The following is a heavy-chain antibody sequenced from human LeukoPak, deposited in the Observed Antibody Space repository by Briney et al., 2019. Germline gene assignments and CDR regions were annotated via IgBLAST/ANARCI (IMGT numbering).Heavy chain of an antibody. V-gene: IGHV4-59*01. J-gene: IGHJ3*02. CDR3: ARELDLPRFFDI. CDR1: GGSISSYY. Sequence: PSETLSLTCTVSGGSISSYYWSWIRQPPGKGLEWIGYIYHSGNTNYNPSLNSRVTISVDTSKNQFSLKLTSVTAADTAVYYCARELDLPRFFDIWGQGTMVTVSS. D-gene: IGHD1-1*01. CDR2: IYHSGNT.